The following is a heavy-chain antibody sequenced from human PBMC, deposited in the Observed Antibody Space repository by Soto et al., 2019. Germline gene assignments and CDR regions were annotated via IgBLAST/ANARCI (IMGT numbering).Heavy chain of an antibody. Sequence: GGSLRLSCAASGFTFSSYVTHWVRQAPGKGLEWVAVISHDGNNKYYADSVKGRFTISRDNSKNTLYLQMNSLTTEDTAVYYCAKGGPDCASTTSYLLVASDIWRQGTTGT. CDR3: AKGGPDCASTTSYLLVASDI. V-gene: IGHV3-30*18. CDR1: GFTFSSYV. D-gene: IGHD2-2*01. J-gene: IGHJ3*02. CDR2: ISHDGNNK.